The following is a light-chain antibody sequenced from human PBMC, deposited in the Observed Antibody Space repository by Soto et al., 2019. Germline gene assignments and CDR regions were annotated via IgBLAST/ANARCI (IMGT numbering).Light chain of an antibody. J-gene: IGKJ1*01. CDR1: QSINNL. V-gene: IGKV1-39*01. Sequence: DVQMTQSPSTLSASVGDRVTITCRASQSINNLLAWYQQKPGKAPKFLIYDVSTLESGVPSRFSGGGSGTDFTLTISSLQPEDFATYYCPQSYSTTRTFGQGDMV. CDR3: PQSYSTTRT. CDR2: DVS.